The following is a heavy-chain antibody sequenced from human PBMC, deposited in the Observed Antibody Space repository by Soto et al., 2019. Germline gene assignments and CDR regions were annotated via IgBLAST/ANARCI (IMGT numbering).Heavy chain of an antibody. Sequence: ASVKVSCKVSGYTLTELSMHWVRQAPGKGLEWMGGFDPEDGETIYAQKFQGRVTMTEDTSTDTAYMELSSLRSEDTAVYYCATVVNDYGDYGFFHYWXQXTLVTVSS. V-gene: IGHV1-24*01. CDR2: FDPEDGET. J-gene: IGHJ4*02. CDR3: ATVVNDYGDYGFFHY. D-gene: IGHD4-17*01. CDR1: GYTLTELS.